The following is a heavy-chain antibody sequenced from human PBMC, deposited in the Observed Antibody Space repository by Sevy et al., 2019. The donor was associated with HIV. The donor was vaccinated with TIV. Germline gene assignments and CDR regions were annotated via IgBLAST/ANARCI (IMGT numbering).Heavy chain of an antibody. CDR3: ARGGYTSGWFVDN. D-gene: IGHD6-19*01. V-gene: IGHV3-11*04. CDR1: GFTLNDHY. Sequence: GGSLRLSCAASGFTLNDHYMNWMRQAPGKGLEWVSYISNSGANIYYGDSVKGRFSISRDNAKNSLYLHMNSLRAEDTAVYFCARGGYTSGWFVDNWGQGTLVTVSS. J-gene: IGHJ4*02. CDR2: ISNSGANI.